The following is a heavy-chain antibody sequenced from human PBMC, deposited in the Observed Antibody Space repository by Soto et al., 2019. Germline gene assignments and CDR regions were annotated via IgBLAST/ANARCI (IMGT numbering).Heavy chain of an antibody. J-gene: IGHJ3*02. Sequence: QVQLQEPGPGLVKPSETLSLTCTVSGGSISSYYLSWMRQPAGKGLEWIGRIYTSGSTNYNPSLKSRVTMSVDTSKNQFSLKLSSVTAADTAVYYCARDPRSGSDEGAFDIWGQGTMVTVSS. CDR1: GGSISSYY. V-gene: IGHV4-4*07. D-gene: IGHD2-15*01. CDR2: IYTSGST. CDR3: ARDPRSGSDEGAFDI.